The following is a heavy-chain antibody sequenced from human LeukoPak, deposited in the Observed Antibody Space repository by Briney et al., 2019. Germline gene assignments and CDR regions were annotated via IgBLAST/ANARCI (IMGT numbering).Heavy chain of an antibody. J-gene: IGHJ5*02. CDR1: GFSLSTSGVG. D-gene: IGHD3-3*01. Sequence: SGPTLVKPTQTLTLTCTFSGFSLSTSGVGVGWIRQPPGKALEWLALIYWDDDKRYSPSLKSRLTITKDTSKNQVVPTMTNMDPVDTATYYCAHSLRITIFGVVEENWFDPWGQGTLVTVSS. CDR3: AHSLRITIFGVVEENWFDP. V-gene: IGHV2-5*02. CDR2: IYWDDDK.